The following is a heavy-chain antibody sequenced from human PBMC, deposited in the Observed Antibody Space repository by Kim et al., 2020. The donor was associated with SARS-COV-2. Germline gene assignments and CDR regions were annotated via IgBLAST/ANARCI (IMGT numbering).Heavy chain of an antibody. Sequence: GGSLRLSCAASGFTFSSYAMHWVRQAPGKGLEWVAVISYDGSNKYYADSVKGRFTISRDNSKNTLYLQMNSLRAEDTAVYYCARDGANRYCSSTSCYLFRGGAFDIWGQGTMVTVSS. V-gene: IGHV3-30*04. J-gene: IGHJ3*02. CDR3: ARDGANRYCSSTSCYLFRGGAFDI. CDR2: ISYDGSNK. D-gene: IGHD2-2*01. CDR1: GFTFSSYA.